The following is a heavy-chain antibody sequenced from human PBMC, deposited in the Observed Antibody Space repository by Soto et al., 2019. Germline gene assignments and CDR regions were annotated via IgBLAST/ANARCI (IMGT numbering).Heavy chain of an antibody. Sequence: TLSLTCAVYGGSFSGYYWSWIRQPPGKGLEWIGEINHSGSTNYNPSLKSRVTISVDTSKNQFSLKLSSVTAADTAVYYCAREGGYYSYYFDYWGQGTLVTVSS. CDR3: AREGGYYSYYFDY. D-gene: IGHD3-3*01. V-gene: IGHV4-34*01. J-gene: IGHJ4*02. CDR2: INHSGST. CDR1: GGSFSGYY.